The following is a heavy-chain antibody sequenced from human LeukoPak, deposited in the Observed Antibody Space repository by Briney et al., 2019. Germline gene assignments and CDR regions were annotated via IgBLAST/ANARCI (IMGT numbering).Heavy chain of an antibody. J-gene: IGHJ4*02. V-gene: IGHV4-59*01. CDR1: GGSISSYY. CDR3: ARGGRGYSYGP. Sequence: PSETLSLTCTVSGGSISSYYWSWIRQPPGKGLEWIGYIYYSGSTNYNPSLKSRVTISVDTSKNQFSLKLSSVTAAATAVYYCARGGRGYSYGPWGQGTLVTVSS. D-gene: IGHD5-18*01. CDR2: IYYSGST.